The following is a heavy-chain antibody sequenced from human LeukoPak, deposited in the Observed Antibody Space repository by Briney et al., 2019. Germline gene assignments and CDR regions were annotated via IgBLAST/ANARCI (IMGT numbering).Heavy chain of an antibody. J-gene: IGHJ6*02. V-gene: IGHV1-18*01. D-gene: IGHD3-9*01. Sequence: ASVKVSCKASGYTFTSYGISWVRQAPGQGLEWMGWISAYDGNTNYAQKLQGRVTMTTDTSTSTAYMELRSLRSDDTAVYYCARDGPPYYDILTGYLLYYGMDVWGQGTTVTVSS. CDR1: GYTFTSYG. CDR2: ISAYDGNT. CDR3: ARDGPPYYDILTGYLLYYGMDV.